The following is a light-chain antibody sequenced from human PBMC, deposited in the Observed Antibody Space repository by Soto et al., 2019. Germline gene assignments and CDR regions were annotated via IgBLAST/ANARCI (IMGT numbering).Light chain of an antibody. CDR3: QQYVTSPAIT. Sequence: EIVLTQSPGAPSLSPGERATLSCWASESVGDYLAWYQQKPGQAPRLLIYGATKRTSGTPDRFSGTGSETAFTLAISRLEPGDFAVYYCQQYVTSPAITFGQGTRLEIK. J-gene: IGKJ5*01. V-gene: IGKV3-20*01. CDR1: ESVGDY. CDR2: GAT.